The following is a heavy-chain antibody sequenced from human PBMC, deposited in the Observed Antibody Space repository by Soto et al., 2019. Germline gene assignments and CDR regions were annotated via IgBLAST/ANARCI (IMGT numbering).Heavy chain of an antibody. CDR1: GFTFSSSE. V-gene: IGHV3-48*03. D-gene: IGHD1-26*01. CDR3: ARRASR. Sequence: GGSLRLSCAVSGFTFSSSEMYWVRQAPGKGLEWISYIHPSGQPIFYADSVKGRFTISRDNTNNSLFLQMNSLRAEDTAVYYCARRASRWGQGTMVTVSS. CDR2: IHPSGQPI. J-gene: IGHJ3*01.